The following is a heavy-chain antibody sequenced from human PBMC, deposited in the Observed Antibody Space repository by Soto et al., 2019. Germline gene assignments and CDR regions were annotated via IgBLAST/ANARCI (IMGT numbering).Heavy chain of an antibody. CDR1: GDSVSSTSSI. CDR3: ERDLHRTYYYDS. D-gene: IGHD2-21*01. J-gene: IGHJ4*02. CDR2: TYYRSKWHT. V-gene: IGHV6-1*01. Sequence: QLRLQESGPGLVKPSQTLSLTCDISGDSVSSTSSIWNWIRQSPSRALEWLGRTYYRSKWHTDYAVSMRGRITINPDTFKNQFLLQLRSVTPDDTAIYCCERDLHRTYYYDSWGQGTLVTVSS.